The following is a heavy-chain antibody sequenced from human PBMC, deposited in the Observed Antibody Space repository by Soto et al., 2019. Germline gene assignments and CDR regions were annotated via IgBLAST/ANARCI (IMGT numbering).Heavy chain of an antibody. V-gene: IGHV1-2*04. Sequence: ASVKVSCKASGYTFTVYYMHWVRQAPGQGLEWMGWINPNSGGTNYAQKFQGWVTMTRDTSISTAYMELSRLRSDDTAVYYCARGGLGYCSSTSCYVEAFDIWAQGTMVTVSS. CDR1: GYTFTVYY. J-gene: IGHJ3*02. D-gene: IGHD2-2*01. CDR3: ARGGLGYCSSTSCYVEAFDI. CDR2: INPNSGGT.